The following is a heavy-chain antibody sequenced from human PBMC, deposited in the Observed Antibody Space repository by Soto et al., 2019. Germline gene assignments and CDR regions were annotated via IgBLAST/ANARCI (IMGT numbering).Heavy chain of an antibody. CDR3: AKRSSTSSGYFDY. D-gene: IGHD2-2*01. Sequence: EVQLLESGGGLVQPGGSLRLSCAASGFTFSSYDMTWVRQAPGKGLEWVSTISGGSHYTSHAGSVKGRFTVSRDNSQNTLLLQMNSLRAEDTAGYYCAKRSSTSSGYFDYWGRGTRVSVSS. V-gene: IGHV3-23*01. CDR1: GFTFSSYD. CDR2: ISGGSHYT. J-gene: IGHJ4*02.